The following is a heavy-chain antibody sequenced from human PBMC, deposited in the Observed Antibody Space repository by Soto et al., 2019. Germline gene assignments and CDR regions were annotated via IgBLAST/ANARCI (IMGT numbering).Heavy chain of an antibody. D-gene: IGHD3-16*01. CDR1: GYIFDSDG. CDR3: ARGTSYAWFDP. J-gene: IGHJ5*02. Sequence: QGQLVQSGAEVKKPGASVKVSCKASGYIFDSDGISWVRQAPGQGLEWMGWISVYNGNTKYLEKFQGRVTMTTDTSTSTAYLEVRSLRSDDTAVYYCARGTSYAWFDPWGQGTLVTVSS. CDR2: ISVYNGNT. V-gene: IGHV1-18*04.